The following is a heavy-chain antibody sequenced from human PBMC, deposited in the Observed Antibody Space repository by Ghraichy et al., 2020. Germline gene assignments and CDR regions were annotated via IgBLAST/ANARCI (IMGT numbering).Heavy chain of an antibody. CDR2: INQDGSQK. V-gene: IGHV3-7*01. CDR1: GFSFSAYW. Sequence: LSLTCAASGFSFSAYWVTWVRQAPGMGLEWVANINQDGSQKYYVDSVKGRFTISRDNAKNSLYLQMNSLRAEDTAVYYCARDPRCHDYWGQGALVTVSS. CDR3: ARDPRCHDY. J-gene: IGHJ4*02. D-gene: IGHD4-17*01.